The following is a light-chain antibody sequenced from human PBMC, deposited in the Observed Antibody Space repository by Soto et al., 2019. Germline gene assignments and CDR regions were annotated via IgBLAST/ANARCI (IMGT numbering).Light chain of an antibody. V-gene: IGKV3-15*01. CDR3: QQYNNWWT. CDR1: QSVSSN. J-gene: IGKJ1*01. CDR2: GAS. Sequence: EIVMTQSPATLSVSPGERATLSCRASQSVSSNLAWYQQKPGQAPRLLIYGASTRATGTPARFSGSGSGTEFTLTISSLQSEDFAVYYRQQYNNWWTFGQGTKV.